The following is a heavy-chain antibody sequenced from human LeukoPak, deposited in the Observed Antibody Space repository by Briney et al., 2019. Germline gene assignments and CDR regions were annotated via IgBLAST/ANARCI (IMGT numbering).Heavy chain of an antibody. CDR3: ARGFLYDSSGYYAPNNFDY. CDR2: INPSGGST. CDR1: GYTFTSYY. D-gene: IGHD3-22*01. J-gene: IGHJ4*02. V-gene: IGHV1-46*01. Sequence: GASLKVSCKASGYTFTSYYMHWVRQAPGQGLEWMGIINPSGGSTSYAQKFQGRVTMTRDTSTSTVYMELSSLRSEDTAVYYCARGFLYDSSGYYAPNNFDYWGQGTLVTVSS.